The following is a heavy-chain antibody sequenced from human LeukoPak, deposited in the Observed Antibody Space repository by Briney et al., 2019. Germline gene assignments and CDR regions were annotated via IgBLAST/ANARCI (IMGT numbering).Heavy chain of an antibody. CDR1: GFTFSSYS. Sequence: PGGSLRLSCAASGFTFSSYSMNWVRQAPGKGLEWVSYITSSTTTIYYADSVKGRFTISRDNAKNSLYLQMNSLRAEDTAVYYCAREVGYCNSTSCSTIFDYWGQGTLVIVSS. D-gene: IGHD2-2*01. V-gene: IGHV3-48*01. CDR2: ITSSTTTI. J-gene: IGHJ4*02. CDR3: AREVGYCNSTSCSTIFDY.